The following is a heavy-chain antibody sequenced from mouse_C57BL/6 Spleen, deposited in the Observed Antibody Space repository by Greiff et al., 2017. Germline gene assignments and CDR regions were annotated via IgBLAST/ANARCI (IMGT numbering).Heavy chain of an antibody. J-gene: IGHJ2*01. CDR2: IDPSDSYT. CDR3: ARYFVGYFDY. Sequence: QVQLQQPGAELVMPGASVKLSCKASGYTFTSYWMHWVKQRPGQGLEWFGEIDPSDSYTNYNQKFKGKSTLTVDKSSSTAYMQLSSLTSEDSAVYYCARYFVGYFDYWGQGTTLTVSS. V-gene: IGHV1-69*01. CDR1: GYTFTSYW.